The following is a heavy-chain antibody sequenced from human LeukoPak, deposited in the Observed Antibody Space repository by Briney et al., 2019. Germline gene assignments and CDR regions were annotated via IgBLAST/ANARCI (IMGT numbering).Heavy chain of an antibody. CDR3: ARGRYCSGGSCYVREYYYYGMDV. CDR1: GFTFSSYS. J-gene: IGHJ6*02. V-gene: IGHV3-48*04. CDR2: ISRSSSNI. D-gene: IGHD2-15*01. Sequence: GGALRLSFAGSGFTFSSYSMKWVRQAPGKGVEGVSYISRSSSNIYYADSVKGRFTISRDNAKNSLYLQMNSLRAEDTAVYYCARGRYCSGGSCYVREYYYYGMDVWGQGTTVTVSS.